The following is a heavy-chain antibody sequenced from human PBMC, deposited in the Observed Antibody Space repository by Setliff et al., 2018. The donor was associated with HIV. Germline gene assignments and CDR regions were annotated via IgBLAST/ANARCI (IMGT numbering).Heavy chain of an antibody. CDR3: ARSPTSNYLYYFDF. V-gene: IGHV4-34*01. CDR2: VNHDENT. D-gene: IGHD4-4*01. Sequence: PSETLSLTCAVYGGSFSGYYWSWIRQPPKKGLEWIGEVNHDENTNYNPSLKSRVTISLDTSKNQFSLKASSVTAADTAVYYCARSPTSNYLYYFDFWGQGTLVTVPQ. CDR1: GGSFSGYY. J-gene: IGHJ4*02.